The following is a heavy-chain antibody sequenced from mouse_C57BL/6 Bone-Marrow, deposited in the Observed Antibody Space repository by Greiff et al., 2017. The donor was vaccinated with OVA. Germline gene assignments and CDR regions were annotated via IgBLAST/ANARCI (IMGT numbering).Heavy chain of an antibody. D-gene: IGHD4-1*01. CDR2: IWWDDDT. V-gene: IGHV8-8*01. CDR1: GFSLSTFGMG. Sequence: QVTLKVSGPGILQPSQTLSLTCSFSGFSLSTFGMGVGWLRQPSGQGLVWLAHIWWDDDTYYNPALKRRLTISKDTSKKQVFLKIANVDTADTATYYCARMNWDEVAYWGQGTLVTVSA. CDR3: ARMNWDEVAY. J-gene: IGHJ3*01.